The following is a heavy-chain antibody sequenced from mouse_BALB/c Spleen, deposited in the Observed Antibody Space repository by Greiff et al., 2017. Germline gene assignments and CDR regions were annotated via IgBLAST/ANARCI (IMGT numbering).Heavy chain of an antibody. Sequence: VQLQQSGPELVKPGASVKMSCKASGYTFTDYVISWVKQRTGQGLEWIGEIYPGSGSTYYNEKFKGKATLTADTSSNTAYMQLSSLTSEDSAVYFCARDYGDAMDYWGQGTSVTVSS. CDR3: ARDYGDAMDY. J-gene: IGHJ4*01. D-gene: IGHD1-1*01. CDR2: IYPGSGST. CDR1: GYTFTDYV. V-gene: IGHV1-83*01.